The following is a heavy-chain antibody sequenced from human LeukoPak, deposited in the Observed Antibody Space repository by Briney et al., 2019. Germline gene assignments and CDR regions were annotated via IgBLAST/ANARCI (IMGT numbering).Heavy chain of an antibody. CDR3: ARSGGYGSGYAFDI. D-gene: IGHD5-18*01. V-gene: IGHV5-51*01. Sequence: GESLKISCKGSGYSFSSYWIAWVRQMPGKGLEWMSIIYPRDSRTTYSPSFQGQVTISVDKSISIAYLQWSSLKASDTAMYYCARSGGYGSGYAFDIWGQGTMVTVSS. J-gene: IGHJ3*02. CDR1: GYSFSSYW. CDR2: IYPRDSRT.